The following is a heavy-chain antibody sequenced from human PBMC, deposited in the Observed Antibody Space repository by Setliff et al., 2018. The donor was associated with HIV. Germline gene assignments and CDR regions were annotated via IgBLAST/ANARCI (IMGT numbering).Heavy chain of an antibody. CDR1: GFTFSSYG. J-gene: IGHJ4*02. D-gene: IGHD4-17*01. CDR2: ISYHERDT. V-gene: IGHV3-30*18. Sequence: GGSLRLSCAASGFTFSSYGMHWVRQAPGKGLEWVAIISYHERDTFYADSVKGRFTIARDNFNSMLYLQMNNLRAEDTAVYYCTKPTTVVTSYYFDSWGQGTQVTVSS. CDR3: TKPTTVVTSYYFDS.